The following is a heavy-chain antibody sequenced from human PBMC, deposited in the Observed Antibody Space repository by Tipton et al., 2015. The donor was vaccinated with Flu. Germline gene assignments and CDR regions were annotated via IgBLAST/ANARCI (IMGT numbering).Heavy chain of an antibody. Sequence: LRLSCTVSDDSVSNRRYHWSWIRQLPGKGLEWIGYIYHSGGTHYNPSLQSRVTMSLDTPKNQLSLRLTFMTVADTAVYYCARGPIVEGPVTMGRDPYNYHGMDVWGQGTTVSV. CDR1: DDSVSNRRYH. CDR3: ARGPIVEGPVTMGRDPYNYHGMDV. CDR2: IYHSGGT. J-gene: IGHJ6*02. V-gene: IGHV4-31*02. D-gene: IGHD5-18*01.